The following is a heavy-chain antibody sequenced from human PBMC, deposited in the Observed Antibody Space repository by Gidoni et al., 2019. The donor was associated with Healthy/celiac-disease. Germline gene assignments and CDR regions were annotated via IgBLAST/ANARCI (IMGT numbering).Heavy chain of an antibody. CDR2: INHSGST. Sequence: QVQLQQWGAGLLKPSETLSLTCAVYGGSFSGYYWSWIRQPPGKGLEWIGEINHSGSTHYNPSLKSRVTISVDTSKNQFSLKLSSVTAADTAVYYCARGRAMVTVYYYYYYGMDVWGQGTTVTVSS. CDR1: GGSFSGYY. CDR3: ARGRAMVTVYYYYYYGMDV. J-gene: IGHJ6*02. V-gene: IGHV4-34*01. D-gene: IGHD5-18*01.